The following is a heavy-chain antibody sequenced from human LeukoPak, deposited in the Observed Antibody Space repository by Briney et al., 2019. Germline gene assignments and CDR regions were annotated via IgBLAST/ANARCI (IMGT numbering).Heavy chain of an antibody. CDR3: AKGIPYYYDSSGYYLFDY. CDR1: GFTFDDYA. Sequence: GRSLRLSCAASGFTFDDYAMHWVRQAPGKGLEWVSGISWNSGSIGYADSVKGRFTISRDNAKNSLYLQMNSLRAEDTALYYCAKGIPYYYDSSGYYLFDYWGQGTLVTVSS. V-gene: IGHV3-9*01. CDR2: ISWNSGSI. J-gene: IGHJ4*02. D-gene: IGHD3-22*01.